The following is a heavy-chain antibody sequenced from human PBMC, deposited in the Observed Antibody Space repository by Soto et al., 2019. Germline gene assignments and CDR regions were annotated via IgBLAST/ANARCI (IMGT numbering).Heavy chain of an antibody. Sequence: EVQLVESGGGLVQPGESLKLSCAVSGFTFSGSAMHWVRQASGKGLEWVGRIRSKANNYATAYAASVKGRFTISRDDSKNTAYLQMNSLKSEEKAVYYCTRGYGDYVRDYWGQGNMVTVSS. J-gene: IGHJ4*02. CDR1: GFTFSGSA. V-gene: IGHV3-73*01. D-gene: IGHD4-17*01. CDR3: TRGYGDYVRDY. CDR2: IRSKANNYAT.